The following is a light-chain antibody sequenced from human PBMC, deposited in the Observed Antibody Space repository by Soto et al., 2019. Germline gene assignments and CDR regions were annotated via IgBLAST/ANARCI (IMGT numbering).Light chain of an antibody. CDR1: SSNIGSNT. V-gene: IGLV1-44*01. CDR3: AAWDDSLNAAV. Sequence: QTVVTQPPSASGTPGQRVTISCSGSSSNIGSNTVNWYQQLPGTAPKLLIDSNNQRPSGVPDRFSGSKSGTSASLAISGLQSEDEADYDCAAWDDSLNAAVFGGGTQLTVL. J-gene: IGLJ7*01. CDR2: SNN.